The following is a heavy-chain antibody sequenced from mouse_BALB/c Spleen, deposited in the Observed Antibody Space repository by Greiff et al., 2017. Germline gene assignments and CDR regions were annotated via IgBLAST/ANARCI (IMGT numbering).Heavy chain of an antibody. V-gene: IGHV2-9-2*01. Sequence: QVQLQQSGPGLVAPSQSLSITCTVSGFSLTSYDISWIRQPPGKGLEWLGVIWTGGGTNYNSAFMSRLSISKDNSKSQVFLKMNSLQTDDTAIYYCVRDYYGSSYGYFDVWGAGTTVTVSS. J-gene: IGHJ1*01. CDR1: GFSLTSYD. CDR3: VRDYYGSSYGYFDV. CDR2: IWTGGGT. D-gene: IGHD1-1*01.